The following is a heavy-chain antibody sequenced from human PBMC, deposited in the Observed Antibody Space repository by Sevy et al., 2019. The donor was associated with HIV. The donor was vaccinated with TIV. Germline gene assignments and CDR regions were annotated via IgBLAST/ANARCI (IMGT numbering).Heavy chain of an antibody. CDR2: IGTAGDT. CDR1: GFTFSSYD. D-gene: IGHD3-3*01. V-gene: IGHV3-13*01. Sequence: GGSLRLSCAASGFTFSSYDMHWVRQATGKGLEWVSAIGTAGDTYYPGSVKGRFTISRENAKNSLYLHMNSLMAGDTAEYDCARAYGDGYYDFWSGYLNGMDFWGQGTTVTVSS. CDR3: ARAYGDGYYDFWSGYLNGMDF. J-gene: IGHJ6*02.